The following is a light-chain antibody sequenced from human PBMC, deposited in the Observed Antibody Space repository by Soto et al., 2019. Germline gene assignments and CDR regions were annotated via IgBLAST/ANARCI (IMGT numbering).Light chain of an antibody. CDR1: QSISSF. Sequence: DIEMTQSPSSLSASVGDRVTITCRASQSISSFLNWYQQKRGKAPKLLIQGATALQSGVPLRFSGSGSGTGFSLTISSLQPEDFATYYCQQSYSTLITIGGGTRVEIK. J-gene: IGKJ4*01. CDR3: QQSYSTLIT. CDR2: GAT. V-gene: IGKV1-39*01.